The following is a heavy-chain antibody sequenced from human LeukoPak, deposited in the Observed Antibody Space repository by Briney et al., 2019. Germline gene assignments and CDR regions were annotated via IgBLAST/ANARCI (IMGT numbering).Heavy chain of an antibody. CDR1: GFTFSSYG. V-gene: IGHV3-30*18. CDR2: ISYDGRDK. J-gene: IGHJ4*02. D-gene: IGHD5-18*01. CDR3: AKEYGYTYGEFDY. Sequence: PGGSLRLSCAASGFTFSSYGMQWVRQAPGKGLEWVAIISYDGRDKFYEDSVKGRFTISRDNSKNTLYLQMNNLRAEDTAVYYCAKEYGYTYGEFDYWGQGTLVTVSS.